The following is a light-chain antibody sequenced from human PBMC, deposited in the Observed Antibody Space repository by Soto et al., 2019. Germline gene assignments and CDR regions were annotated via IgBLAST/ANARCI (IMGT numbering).Light chain of an antibody. Sequence: ETVLTQSPATLSLSPGERATLSCRASQTVSSYLAWYQQKPGQAPRLLIYDASNRATGIPARFSGSGSGTDFTITISSLEPEDFAVYYCQQYGSSPPITFGQGTGLETK. CDR2: DAS. V-gene: IGKV3-11*01. CDR1: QTVSSY. J-gene: IGKJ5*01. CDR3: QQYGSSPPIT.